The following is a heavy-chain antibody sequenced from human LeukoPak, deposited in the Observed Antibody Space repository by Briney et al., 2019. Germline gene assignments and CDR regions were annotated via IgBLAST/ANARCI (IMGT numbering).Heavy chain of an antibody. CDR3: ARSGVAGTHYYYYMDV. D-gene: IGHD6-19*01. J-gene: IGHJ6*03. CDR1: GFTFSDYY. Sequence: GGSLRLSCAASGFTFSDYYMSWIRQAPGKGLEWVSSISSSSSYIYYADSVKGRFTISRDNAKNSLYLQMNSLRAEDTAVYYCARSGVAGTHYYYYMDVWGKGTTVTVSS. V-gene: IGHV3-11*06. CDR2: ISSSSSYI.